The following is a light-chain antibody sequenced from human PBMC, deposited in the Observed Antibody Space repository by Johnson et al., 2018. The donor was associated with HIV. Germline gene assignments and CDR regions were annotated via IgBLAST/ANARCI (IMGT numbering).Light chain of an antibody. J-gene: IGLJ1*01. Sequence: QSVLTQPPSVSAAPGQKVTISCSGSNSNIGNNYVSWYQQLPGTAPKLLIYEDNKRPSGIPDRFSGSKSATSATLGITGLQTGDEADYYCGTWDSSLSAGIFGTGTKVTVL. CDR1: NSNIGNNY. CDR3: GTWDSSLSAGI. CDR2: EDN. V-gene: IGLV1-51*02.